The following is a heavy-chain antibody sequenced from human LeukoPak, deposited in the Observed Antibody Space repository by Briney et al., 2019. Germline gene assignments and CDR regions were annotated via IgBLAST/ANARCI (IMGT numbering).Heavy chain of an antibody. J-gene: IGHJ5*02. D-gene: IGHD3-22*01. CDR3: ARDSWRYYDSNTIGWFDP. CDR2: IYYSGNT. V-gene: IGHV4-39*07. CDR1: GDSISTSNSY. Sequence: SETLSLTCAVSGDSISTSNSYWGWIRRPPGKGLEWVGSIYYSGNTYYNPSLKSRVTISVDTSKNQFSLKLSSVTAADTAVYYCARDSWRYYDSNTIGWFDPWGQGTLVTVSS.